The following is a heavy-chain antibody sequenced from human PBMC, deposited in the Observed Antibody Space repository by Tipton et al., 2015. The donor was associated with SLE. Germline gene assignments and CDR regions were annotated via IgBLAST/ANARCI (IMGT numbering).Heavy chain of an antibody. CDR2: INPNSGGT. J-gene: IGHJ2*01. V-gene: IGHV1-2*02. Sequence: QLVQSGAEVKKPGASVKVSCKASGYTFTGYYMHWARQAPGQGLEWMGWINPNSGGTNYAQKFQGRVTMTRDTSISTAYMELSRLRSDDTAVYYCARDTMAARSYFDLWGRGTLVTVSP. CDR1: GYTFTGYY. D-gene: IGHD3-10*01. CDR3: ARDTMAARSYFDL.